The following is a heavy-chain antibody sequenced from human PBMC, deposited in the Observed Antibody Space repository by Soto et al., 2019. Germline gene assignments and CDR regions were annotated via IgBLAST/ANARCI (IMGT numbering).Heavy chain of an antibody. Sequence: ASVKVSCKASGYTFTGYYMHWVRQAPGQGLEWMGWINPNSGGTNYAQKFQGWVTMTRDTSISTAYMELSRLRSDDTAVYYCARDRYIVATIRRGINYYFDYWGQGTLVTVSS. V-gene: IGHV1-2*04. CDR1: GYTFTGYY. J-gene: IGHJ4*02. CDR3: ARDRYIVATIRRGINYYFDY. D-gene: IGHD5-12*01. CDR2: INPNSGGT.